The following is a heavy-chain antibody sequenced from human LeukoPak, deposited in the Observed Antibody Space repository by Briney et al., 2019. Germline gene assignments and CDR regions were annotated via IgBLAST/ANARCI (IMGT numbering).Heavy chain of an antibody. CDR3: ARLPGSSTTPLLWYYGMDV. CDR1: GGSISSYY. Sequence: SETLSLTCTVSGGSISSYYWSWIRQPPGKGLEWIGYIYYSGSTNYNPSLKSRVTISVDTSKNQFSLKLSSVTAADTAVYYCARLPGSSTTPLLWYYGMDVWGQGTMVTVSS. D-gene: IGHD2-15*01. J-gene: IGHJ6*02. V-gene: IGHV4-59*01. CDR2: IYYSGST.